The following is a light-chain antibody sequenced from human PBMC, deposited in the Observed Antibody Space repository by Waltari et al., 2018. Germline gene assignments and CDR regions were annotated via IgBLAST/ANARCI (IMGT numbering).Light chain of an antibody. CDR1: QSVSSSY. V-gene: IGKV3D-20*02. Sequence: EIVLTQSPGTLSLSPGERATLSCRASQSVSSSYLAWYQQKPGQAPRLLIYGASSRATDIPDRFSGSGSGTDFTLTISRLEPEDFAVYYCQQRSNWPPWTFGQGTKVEIK. CDR3: QQRSNWPPWT. CDR2: GAS. J-gene: IGKJ1*01.